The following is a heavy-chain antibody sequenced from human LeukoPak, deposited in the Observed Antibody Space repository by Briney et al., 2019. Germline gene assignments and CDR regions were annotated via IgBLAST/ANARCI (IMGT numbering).Heavy chain of an antibody. CDR1: GGSIISYY. J-gene: IGHJ4*02. CDR3: ARLNEERPRNYFDY. D-gene: IGHD1-1*01. Sequence: SETLSLTCTVSGGSIISYYWSWIRQPPGKGLEWIGSMFYSGNTNYNPSLKSRVTISVDTSKNQFSLRLSSVTAADTAVYYCARLNEERPRNYFDYWGQGTLVTVSS. CDR2: MFYSGNT. V-gene: IGHV4-59*01.